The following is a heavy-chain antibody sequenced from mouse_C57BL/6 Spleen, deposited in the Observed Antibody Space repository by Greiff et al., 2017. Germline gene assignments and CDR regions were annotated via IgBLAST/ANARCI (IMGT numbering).Heavy chain of an antibody. J-gene: IGHJ1*03. CDR3: ARYYYGSAPYWYFDV. V-gene: IGHV2-2*01. CDR1: GFSLTSYG. CDR2: IWSGGGT. Sequence: VKLVESGPGLVQPSQSLSITCPVSGFSLTSYGVHWVRQSPGKGLEWLGVIWSGGGTDYTAAFIPTLSIRKDNSESQVFFKMNSLQGDDTAIYECARYYYGSAPYWYFDVWGTGTMVTVSS. D-gene: IGHD1-1*01.